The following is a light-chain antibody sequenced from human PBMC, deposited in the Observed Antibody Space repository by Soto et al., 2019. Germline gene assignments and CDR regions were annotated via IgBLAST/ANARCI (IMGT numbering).Light chain of an antibody. V-gene: IGKV3-20*01. CDR3: QQYGSSPSWT. Sequence: EIVLTQSPGTLSLSPVEIATLSCRASQSVSSSYLAWYQQKPGQAPRLLIYGASSRATVIPDRFSGSGSGTDFTLTISRLEPEDFAVYYCQQYGSSPSWTFGQGTKVDIK. CDR1: QSVSSSY. J-gene: IGKJ1*01. CDR2: GAS.